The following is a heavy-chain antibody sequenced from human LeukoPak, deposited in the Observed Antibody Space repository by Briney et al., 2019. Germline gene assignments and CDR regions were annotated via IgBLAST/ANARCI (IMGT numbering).Heavy chain of an antibody. CDR1: GFTFSSYS. CDR3: ANYCSGGSCNGGY. Sequence: GGSLRLSCAASGFTFSSYSMNWVRQAPGKGLEWVSSISSSSYIYYADSVKGRFTISRGNAKDSLYLQMNSLRAEDTAVYYCANYCSGGSCNGGYWGQGTLVTVSS. J-gene: IGHJ4*02. D-gene: IGHD2-15*01. V-gene: IGHV3-21*01. CDR2: ISSSSYI.